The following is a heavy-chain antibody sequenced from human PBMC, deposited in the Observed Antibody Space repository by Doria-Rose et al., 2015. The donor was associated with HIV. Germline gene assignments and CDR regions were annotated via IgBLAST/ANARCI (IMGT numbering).Heavy chain of an antibody. CDR2: IFSDDVR. CDR3: ARIKSSRWYHKYYFDF. CDR1: GVSLSSPGMG. Sequence: SGPVLVKPTETLTLTCTVSGVSLSSPGMGVSWIRQPPGKALEWLAKIFSDDVRSYKKSLKSRLTISRGTSKSQVVLTMTDMDPVDTATYYCARIKSSRWYHKYYFDFWGQGTLVIVSA. D-gene: IGHD6-13*01. V-gene: IGHV2-26*01. J-gene: IGHJ4*02.